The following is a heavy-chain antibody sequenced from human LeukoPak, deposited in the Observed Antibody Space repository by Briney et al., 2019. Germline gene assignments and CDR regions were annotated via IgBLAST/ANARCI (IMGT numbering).Heavy chain of an antibody. J-gene: IGHJ3*02. V-gene: IGHV4-59*12. CDR1: GGSISSYY. CDR3: ARDWWDHCSSTSCPDRDAFDI. Sequence: SETLSLTCTVSGGSISSYYWSWIRQPPGKGLEWIGYIYYSGSTNYNPSLKSRVTISVDTSKNQFSLKLSSVTAADTAVYYCARDWWDHCSSTSCPDRDAFDIWGQGTMVTVSS. CDR2: IYYSGST. D-gene: IGHD2-2*01.